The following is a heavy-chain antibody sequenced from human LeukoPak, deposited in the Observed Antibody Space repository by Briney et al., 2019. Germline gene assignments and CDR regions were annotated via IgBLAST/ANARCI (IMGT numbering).Heavy chain of an antibody. CDR1: GFTFSSYS. J-gene: IGHJ4*02. CDR2: ISSSSSYI. Sequence: AGGSLRLSCAASGFTFSSYSMNWVRQAPGKGLEWVSSISSSSSYIYYADSVKGRFTISRDNAKNSLYLQMNSLRAEDTALYYCARDCSGGSCPDNAFDYWGQGTLVTVSS. CDR3: ARDCSGGSCPDNAFDY. D-gene: IGHD2-15*01. V-gene: IGHV3-21*04.